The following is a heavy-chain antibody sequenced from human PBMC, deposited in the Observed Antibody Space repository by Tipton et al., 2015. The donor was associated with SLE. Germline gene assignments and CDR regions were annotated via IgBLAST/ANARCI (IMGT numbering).Heavy chain of an antibody. CDR3: ARYCSGGNCYGGKFDY. CDR2: IYSGGGT. Sequence: LRLSCTVSGGSITGYHWSWIRQPPGKGLEWIGYIYSGGGTSYSPSLNSPVTISLDTTKSQFSLKLSSVTAADTAVYYCARYCSGGNCYGGKFDYWGQGTLVIVSS. D-gene: IGHD2-15*01. J-gene: IGHJ4*02. V-gene: IGHV4-59*01. CDR1: GGSITGYH.